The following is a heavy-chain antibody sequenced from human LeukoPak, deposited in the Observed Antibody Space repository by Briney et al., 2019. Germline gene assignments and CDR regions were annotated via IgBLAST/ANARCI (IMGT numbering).Heavy chain of an antibody. CDR1: GFTFSSYS. CDR2: ISSSSSYI. J-gene: IGHJ4*02. CDR3: AIREYSSSWPDDY. V-gene: IGHV3-21*01. D-gene: IGHD6-13*01. Sequence: GGSLRLSCAASGFTFSSYSMNWVRQAPGKGLEWVSSISSSSSYIYYADSVKGRFTISRDNAKNSLYLQMNSLTAEDTAVYYCAIREYSSSWPDDYWGQGTLVTVSS.